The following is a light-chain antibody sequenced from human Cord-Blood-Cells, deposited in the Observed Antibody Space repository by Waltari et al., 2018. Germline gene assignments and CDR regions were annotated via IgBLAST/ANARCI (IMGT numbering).Light chain of an antibody. Sequence: EIVLTQSPATLSLSPGERAHLPCRASQRVSSYLAWYQQKPCQAPRLLIYDASNRATGIPARFSGSGAGTYFTLIISSLEPEDFAGYYCQQRSNWPPITFGQGTRLEIK. CDR2: DAS. J-gene: IGKJ5*01. V-gene: IGKV3-11*01. CDR3: QQRSNWPPIT. CDR1: QRVSSY.